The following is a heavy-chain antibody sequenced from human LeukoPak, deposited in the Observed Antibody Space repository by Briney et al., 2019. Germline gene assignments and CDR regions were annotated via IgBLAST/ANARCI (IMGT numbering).Heavy chain of an antibody. Sequence: SETLSLTCTVSGGSISSSSYYGGWIRQPPGKGLEWIGSIYYSGSTYYNPSLKSRVTISVDTSKNQFSLKLSSVTAADTAVYYCARLLAVAAHFDYWGQGTLVTVSS. CDR2: IYYSGST. CDR1: GGSISSSSYY. CDR3: ARLLAVAAHFDY. D-gene: IGHD6-19*01. V-gene: IGHV4-39*01. J-gene: IGHJ4*02.